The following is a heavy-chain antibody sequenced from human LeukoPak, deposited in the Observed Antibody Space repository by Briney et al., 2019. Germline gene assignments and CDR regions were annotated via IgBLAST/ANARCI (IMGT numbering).Heavy chain of an antibody. CDR2: IYYSGST. CDR1: GGSISSHY. CDR3: ARGYCSGGSCYSPSLGYFDY. D-gene: IGHD2-15*01. J-gene: IGHJ4*02. Sequence: SETLSLTCTVSGGSISSHYWSWIRQPPGKGLEWIGYIYYSGSTYYNPSLKSRVTISVDTSKNQFSLKLSSVTAADTAVYYCARGYCSGGSCYSPSLGYFDYWGQGTLVTVSS. V-gene: IGHV4-59*11.